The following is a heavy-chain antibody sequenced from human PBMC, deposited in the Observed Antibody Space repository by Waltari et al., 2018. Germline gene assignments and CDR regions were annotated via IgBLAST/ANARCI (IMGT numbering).Heavy chain of an antibody. J-gene: IGHJ4*02. CDR3: ARVSSSSYYFDY. CDR2: IYSGGST. Sequence: EVQLVESGGGLVKPGGSLRLSCAASGFTFSSYSMNWVRQAPGKGLEWVSVIYSGGSTYYADSVKGRFTISRDNSKNTLYLQMNSLRAEDTAVYYCARVSSSSYYFDYWGQGTLVTVSS. D-gene: IGHD6-6*01. V-gene: IGHV3-66*01. CDR1: GFTFSSYS.